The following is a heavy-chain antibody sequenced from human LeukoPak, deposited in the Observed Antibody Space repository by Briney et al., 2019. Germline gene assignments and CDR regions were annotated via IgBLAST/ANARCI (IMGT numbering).Heavy chain of an antibody. J-gene: IGHJ4*02. CDR2: INPNSGGT. Sequence: EASVKVSCKASGYTFTGYYMHWVRQAPGQGLEWMGWINPNSGGTNYAQKFQGRVTMTRGTSISTAYMELSRLRSDDTAVYYCAREPPYGPADYWGQGTLVTVSS. CDR1: GYTFTGYY. V-gene: IGHV1-2*02. D-gene: IGHD4-17*01. CDR3: AREPPYGPADY.